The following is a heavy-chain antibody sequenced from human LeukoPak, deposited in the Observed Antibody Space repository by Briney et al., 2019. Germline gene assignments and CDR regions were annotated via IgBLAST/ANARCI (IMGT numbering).Heavy chain of an antibody. CDR3: ALGYYYDSSGYYGYFDY. CDR1: GFSLSTSGMR. D-gene: IGHD3-22*01. J-gene: IGHJ4*02. CDR2: IDSEDDK. Sequence: ESGPTLVNPTQTLTLTCTFSGFSLSTSGMRVSWIRQPPGKALQWLSRIDSEDDKLYSTSLKTSLAISNDTSRNQVVLTMTNLDPVDTATYYCALGYYYDSSGYYGYFDYWGQGTLVTVSS. V-gene: IGHV2-70*04.